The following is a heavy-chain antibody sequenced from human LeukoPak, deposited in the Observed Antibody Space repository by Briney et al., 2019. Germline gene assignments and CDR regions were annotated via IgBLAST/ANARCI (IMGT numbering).Heavy chain of an antibody. V-gene: IGHV4-39*01. D-gene: IGHD4-17*01. J-gene: IGHJ3*02. CDR2: IYYSGST. Sequence: SETLSLTCTVSGGSISSSSYYWGWIRQPPGKGLEWIGSIYYSGSTYYNPSLKSRVTISVDTSKNQFSLKLSSVTAADTAVYYCASGYGDRGFGALDIWGQGTMVTVSS. CDR3: ASGYGDRGFGALDI. CDR1: GGSISSSSYY.